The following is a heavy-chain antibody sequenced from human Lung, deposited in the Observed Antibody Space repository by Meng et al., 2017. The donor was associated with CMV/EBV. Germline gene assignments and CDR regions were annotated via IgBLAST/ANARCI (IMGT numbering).Heavy chain of an antibody. V-gene: IGHV3-21*01. D-gene: IGHD2-2*02. CDR1: GFTFSSYS. J-gene: IGHJ4*02. CDR2: ISSSSSYI. CDR3: ARDLGVVPAAIYGH. Sequence: GESXKISXAASGFTFSSYSMNWVRQAPGKGLEWVSSISSSSSYIYYADSVKGRFTISRDNAKNSLYLQMNSLRAEDTAVYYCARDLGVVPAAIYGHWGQGXLVTVSS.